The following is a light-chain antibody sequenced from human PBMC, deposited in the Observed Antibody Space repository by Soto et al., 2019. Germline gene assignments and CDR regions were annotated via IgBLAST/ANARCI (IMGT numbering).Light chain of an antibody. Sequence: QSVLTQPPSASGSPGQSVTISCTGTSSDVGRYNFVSWYQQHPGKAPKLMIFEVTKRPSGVPDRFSGSKSGNTASLTVSGLQAEDEADYYCSSLAADYTHHYVFATGTKVPVL. CDR2: EVT. J-gene: IGLJ1*01. CDR1: SSDVGRYNF. CDR3: SSLAADYTHHYV. V-gene: IGLV2-8*01.